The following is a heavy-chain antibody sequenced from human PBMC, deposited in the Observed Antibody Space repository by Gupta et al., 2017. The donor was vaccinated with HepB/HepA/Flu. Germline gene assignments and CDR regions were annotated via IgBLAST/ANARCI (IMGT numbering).Heavy chain of an antibody. J-gene: IGHJ4*02. CDR1: GFTFRSYA. D-gene: IGHD5-24*01. V-gene: IGHV3-30-3*01. Sequence: QVQLVESGGGVVQPGRSLRLSCSASGFTFRSYAMHWVRQAPGKRLEWVAVISYDGSNKYYADSVKGRFTISRDNSKNTLYLQMNSLRAEDTAVYYCARDPSQMATIYYFDYWGQGTLVTVSS. CDR2: ISYDGSNK. CDR3: ARDPSQMATIYYFDY.